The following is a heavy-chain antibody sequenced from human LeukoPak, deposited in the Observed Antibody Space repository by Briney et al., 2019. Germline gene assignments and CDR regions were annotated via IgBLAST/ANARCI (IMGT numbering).Heavy chain of an antibody. Sequence: PPETLSLTCTVSGGSISSYYWNWIRQPPGKGLEWIGYISYSGSTNYNPSLKSRVTISVDKSKNQFSLKLSSVTAADTAVYYCARGSGNSGYFDYWGQGTLVTVSS. D-gene: IGHD1-26*01. V-gene: IGHV4-59*01. CDR2: ISYSGST. J-gene: IGHJ4*02. CDR3: ARGSGNSGYFDY. CDR1: GGSISSYY.